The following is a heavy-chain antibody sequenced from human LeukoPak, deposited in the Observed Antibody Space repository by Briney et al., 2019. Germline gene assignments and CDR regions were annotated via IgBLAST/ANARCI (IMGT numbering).Heavy chain of an antibody. CDR1: GGSFSGCY. V-gene: IGHV4-34*01. J-gene: IGHJ6*02. CDR3: ARWRIVVVPAARLTYYYYGMDV. Sequence: SETLSLTCAVYGGSFSGCYWSWIRQPPGKGLEWIGEINHSGSTNYNPSLKSRVTISVDTSKNQFSLKLSSVTAADTAVYYCARWRIVVVPAARLTYYYYGMDVWGQGTTVTVSS. D-gene: IGHD2-2*01. CDR2: INHSGST.